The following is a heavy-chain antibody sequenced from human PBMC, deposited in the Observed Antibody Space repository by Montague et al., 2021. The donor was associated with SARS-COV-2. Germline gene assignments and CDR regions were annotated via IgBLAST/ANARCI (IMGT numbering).Heavy chain of an antibody. CDR1: GGSISSSSYY. V-gene: IGHV4-39*07. Sequence: SETLSLTCTVSGGSISSSSYYWGWIRQPPGKGLEWIGSIYFSGSTYYNPSLKSRVTISVDTSKNQFSLKLSSVTAADTAVYYCARGVSRQKNIVVVGLYYFDYWGQGTLVTVSS. J-gene: IGHJ4*02. CDR2: IYFSGST. D-gene: IGHD2-15*01. CDR3: ARGVSRQKNIVVVGLYYFDY.